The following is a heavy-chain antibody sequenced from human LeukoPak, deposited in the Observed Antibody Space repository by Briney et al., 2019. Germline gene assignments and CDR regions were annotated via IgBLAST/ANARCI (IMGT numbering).Heavy chain of an antibody. CDR3: ARNNGMDV. V-gene: IGHV3-7*03. CDR2: VNRDGSET. J-gene: IGHJ6*02. Sequence: GSLRLSCAASGFTLSSYWMSWVRQAPGKGLEWVANVNRDGSETYYLDSVKGRFTISKDNAKNSLYLQMNSLRAEDTALYHCARNNGMDVWGQGTTVIVSS. CDR1: GFTLSSYW.